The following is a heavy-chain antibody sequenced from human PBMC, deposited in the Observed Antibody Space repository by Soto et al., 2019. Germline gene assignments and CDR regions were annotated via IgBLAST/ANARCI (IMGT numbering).Heavy chain of an antibody. CDR1: GFSLSTSGVG. J-gene: IGHJ1*01. D-gene: IGHD3-22*01. CDR2: IYWDDDK. V-gene: IGHV2-5*02. Sequence: SGPTLVNPTQTLTLTCTFSGFSLSTSGVGVGWIRQPPGKGLEWLALIYWDDDKRYSPSLKSRLTITRDTSKNQVVLTMTNVDPADTATYHCAHTRAIVVIVAEDESSQHWGQGTLVTVSS. CDR3: AHTRAIVVIVAEDESSQH.